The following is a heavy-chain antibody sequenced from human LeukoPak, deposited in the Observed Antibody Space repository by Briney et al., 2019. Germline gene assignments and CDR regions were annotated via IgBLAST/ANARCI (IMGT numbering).Heavy chain of an antibody. Sequence: ASVKVSCKASGYTFTGYYMHWVRQAPGQGLEWMGWINPNSGGTNYAQKFQGRVTMTRDTSISTAYMELSRLRSDDTAVYYCAREGGYCSGGSCYSHDWFDPWGQGTLVTVSS. J-gene: IGHJ5*02. CDR2: INPNSGGT. CDR3: AREGGYCSGGSCYSHDWFDP. CDR1: GYTFTGYY. V-gene: IGHV1-2*02. D-gene: IGHD2-15*01.